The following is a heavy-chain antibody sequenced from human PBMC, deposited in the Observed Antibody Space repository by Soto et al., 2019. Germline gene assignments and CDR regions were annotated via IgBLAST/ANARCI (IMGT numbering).Heavy chain of an antibody. V-gene: IGHV3-11*01. J-gene: IGHJ3*02. D-gene: IGHD2-15*01. CDR1: GFTFSDYY. Sequence: PGGSLRLSCAASGFTFSDYYMSWIRQAPGKGLEWVSYISSSGSTIYYADSVKGRLTISRDNAKNSLYLQMNSLRAEDTAVYYCACLSSGIVVVVAAPGAFDIRGQGTTVTVSS. CDR3: ACLSSGIVVVVAAPGAFDI. CDR2: ISSSGSTI.